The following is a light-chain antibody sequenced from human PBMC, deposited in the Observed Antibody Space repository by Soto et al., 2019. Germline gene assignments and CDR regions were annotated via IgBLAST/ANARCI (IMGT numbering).Light chain of an antibody. CDR3: QHYNTYPWT. V-gene: IGKV1-5*03. CDR2: KAS. J-gene: IGKJ1*01. CDR1: QSISSW. Sequence: DIQMTQSPSILSASVGDRVTITCRASQSISSWLAWYQQKPGKAPNLLIYKASHLENGVPSRFSGSGSGTDFTLTISILQPGDFATYYCQHYNTYPWTFGQGTKV.